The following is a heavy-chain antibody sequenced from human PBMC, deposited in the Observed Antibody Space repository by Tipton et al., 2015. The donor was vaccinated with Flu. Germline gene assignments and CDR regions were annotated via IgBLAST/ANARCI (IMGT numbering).Heavy chain of an antibody. CDR3: ARDRWDIVVVVAATGRYYGMDV. J-gene: IGHJ6*02. CDR1: GFTFSSYS. D-gene: IGHD2-15*01. V-gene: IGHV3-21*01. CDR2: ISSSSSYI. Sequence: SLRLSCAASGFTFSSYSMNWVRQAPGKGLEWVSSISSSSSYIYYADSVKGRFTISRDNAKNSLYLQMNSLRAEDTAVYYCARDRWDIVVVVAATGRYYGMDVWGQGTTVTVSS.